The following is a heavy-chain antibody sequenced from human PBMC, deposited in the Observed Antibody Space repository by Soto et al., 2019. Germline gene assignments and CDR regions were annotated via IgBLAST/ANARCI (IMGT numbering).Heavy chain of an antibody. J-gene: IGHJ4*02. CDR2: ISSSSSTI. CDR3: ARRGFWSGSHTRGYFDY. V-gene: IGHV3-48*01. D-gene: IGHD3-3*01. Sequence: EVQLVESGGGLVQPGGSLRLSCAASGFTFSSYSMNWVRQAPGKGLEWVSYISSSSSTIYYADSVKGRFTISRDNAKNSLYLQMNSLRAEDTAVYYCARRGFWSGSHTRGYFDYWGQGTLVTVSS. CDR1: GFTFSSYS.